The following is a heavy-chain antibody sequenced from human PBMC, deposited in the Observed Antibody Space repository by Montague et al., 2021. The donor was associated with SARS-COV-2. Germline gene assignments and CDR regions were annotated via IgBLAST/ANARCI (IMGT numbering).Heavy chain of an antibody. CDR1: GGSISSSNW. V-gene: IGHV4-4*02. J-gene: IGHJ6*02. Sequence: SETLSLTCAVSGGSISSSNWWSWVRQPPGKGLEWIGEIYHSGSTNYNPSLKSRVTISVDKSKNQFSLKLSSVTAADTAVYYCARDLIFGVVLPSRFGCGMDVWGQGTTVTVSS. CDR2: IYHSGST. D-gene: IGHD3-3*01. CDR3: ARDLIFGVVLPSRFGCGMDV.